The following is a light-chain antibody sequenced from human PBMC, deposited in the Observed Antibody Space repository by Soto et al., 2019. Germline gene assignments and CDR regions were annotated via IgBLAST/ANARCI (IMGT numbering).Light chain of an antibody. CDR1: RSNIGRKI. Sequence: QSVLSQPPSASGTPGQTVTISCSGSRSNIGRKIVNWYQQVPGTAPKLLIYSNIQRPSEVPDRFSASKSGTSASLAISGLQSDDEATYYCAPWDDSLKSPVFGGGTKVTVL. J-gene: IGLJ3*02. V-gene: IGLV1-44*01. CDR3: APWDDSLKSPV. CDR2: SNI.